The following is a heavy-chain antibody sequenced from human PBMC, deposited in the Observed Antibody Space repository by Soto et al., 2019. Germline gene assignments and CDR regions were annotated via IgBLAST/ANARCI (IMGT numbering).Heavy chain of an antibody. Sequence: QVQLVESGGGVVQPGRSLRLSCAASGFTFSSYGMHWVRQAPGKGLEWVAVISYDGSNKYYADSVKGRFTISRDNSKNTLYLQMNSLSAEYTAVYYCAKAVAGIVSVWDYWGQGTLVTVSS. CDR1: GFTFSSYG. D-gene: IGHD6-19*01. V-gene: IGHV3-30*18. CDR2: ISYDGSNK. J-gene: IGHJ4*02. CDR3: AKAVAGIVSVWDY.